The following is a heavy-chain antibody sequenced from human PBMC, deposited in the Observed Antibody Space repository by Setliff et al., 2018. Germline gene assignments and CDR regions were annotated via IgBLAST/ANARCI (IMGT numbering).Heavy chain of an antibody. CDR3: TRDRGGASTRDH. Sequence: PGGSLRLSCAASGLTFSTAWMNWVRQAPGNGLEWVGRIKGQNDGLATDDVDSVKGRFTVSRDNPKNSLYLQMSSLRAEDPAIDYCTRDRGGASTRDHWGQGTLVTVSS. D-gene: IGHD1-26*01. J-gene: IGHJ4*02. CDR1: GLTFSTAW. V-gene: IGHV3-15*07. CDR2: IKGQNDGLAT.